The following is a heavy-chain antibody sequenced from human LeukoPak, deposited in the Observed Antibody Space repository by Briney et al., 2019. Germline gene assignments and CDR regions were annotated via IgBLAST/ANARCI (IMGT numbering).Heavy chain of an antibody. CDR3: ARDPGYSGSLSDWFDP. Sequence: SETLSLTCTVSGGSISSSSYYWGWIRQPPGKGLEWIGSIYYSGSTYYNPSLKSRVTISVDTSKNQFSLKLSSVTAADTAVYYCARDPGYSGSLSDWFDPWGQGTLVTVSS. J-gene: IGHJ5*02. V-gene: IGHV4-39*07. D-gene: IGHD1-26*01. CDR2: IYYSGST. CDR1: GGSISSSSYY.